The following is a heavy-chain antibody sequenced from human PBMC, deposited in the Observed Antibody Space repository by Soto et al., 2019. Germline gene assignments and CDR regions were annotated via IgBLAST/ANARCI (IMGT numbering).Heavy chain of an antibody. D-gene: IGHD2-2*01. V-gene: IGHV3-23*01. J-gene: IGHJ6*02. Sequence: GGSLRLSCAASGFTFSSYAMSWVRQAPGKGLEWVSAISGSGGSTYYADSVKGRFTISRDNSKNTLYLQMNSLRAEDTAVYYYATQAAMAYLYYYYGMDVWGQGTTVTVSS. CDR3: ATQAAMAYLYYYYGMDV. CDR2: ISGSGGST. CDR1: GFTFSSYA.